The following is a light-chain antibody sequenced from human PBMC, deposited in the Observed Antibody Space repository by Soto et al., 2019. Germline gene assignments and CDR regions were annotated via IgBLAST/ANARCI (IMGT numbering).Light chain of an antibody. CDR1: QSVSNNY. J-gene: IGKJ1*01. Sequence: EIVLTQSPGTLSLSPGERATLSCRARQSVSNNYLAWYQHKPGQAPRLLIYGASSRATGIPDRFSGSGSGTDFTLTIGRLEPEDFAVXYXQHYGTSPRTFGQGTKVDIK. V-gene: IGKV3-20*01. CDR2: GAS. CDR3: QHYGTSPRT.